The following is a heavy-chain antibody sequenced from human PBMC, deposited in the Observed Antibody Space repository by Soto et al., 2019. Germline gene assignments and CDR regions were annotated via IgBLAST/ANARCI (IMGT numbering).Heavy chain of an antibody. CDR1: GYSFTSYW. Sequence: ESLKISCKGSGYSFTSYWISWVRQMPGKGLEWMGRIDPSDSYTNYSPSSQGHVTISADKSISTAYLQWSSLKASDTAMYYCARREITAPYYYGMDVWGQGDTVTVSS. V-gene: IGHV5-10-1*01. J-gene: IGHJ6*02. D-gene: IGHD6-6*01. CDR2: IDPSDSYT. CDR3: ARREITAPYYYGMDV.